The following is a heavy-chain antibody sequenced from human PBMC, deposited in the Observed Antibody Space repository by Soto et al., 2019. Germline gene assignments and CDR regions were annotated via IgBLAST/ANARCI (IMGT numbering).Heavy chain of an antibody. CDR1: GGTFSSYT. J-gene: IGHJ6*02. CDR2: IIPILGIA. D-gene: IGHD2-15*01. CDR3: AYVPCSGGSCFWFHYRGMDV. V-gene: IGHV1-69*02. Sequence: SVKVSCKASGGTFSSYTISWVRQAPGQGLEWMGRIIPILGIANYAQKFQGRVTITADKSTSTAYMELSSLRSEDTATYYCAYVPCSGGSCFWFHYRGMDVWGQGTTVTVSS.